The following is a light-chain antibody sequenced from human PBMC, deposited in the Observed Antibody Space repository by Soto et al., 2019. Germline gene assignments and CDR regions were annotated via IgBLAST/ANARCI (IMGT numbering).Light chain of an antibody. J-gene: IGLJ2*01. CDR3: QSYDNSLSHVV. V-gene: IGLV1-40*01. CDR1: SSNIGSFYD. Sequence: QSVLTQPPSVSGAPGQRVTIPCTGSSSNIGSFYDVHWYQQLPGTVPKLLIYGDNNWPSGVPDRFSGSKSGTSASLAITGLQPEDEADYYCQSYDNSLSHVVFGGGTKLTVL. CDR2: GDN.